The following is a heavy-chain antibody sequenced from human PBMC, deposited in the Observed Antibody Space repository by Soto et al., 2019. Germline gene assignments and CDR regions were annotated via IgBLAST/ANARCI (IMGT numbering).Heavy chain of an antibody. D-gene: IGHD6-13*01. V-gene: IGHV3-9*01. CDR3: VKDESINWYSGHFRH. CDR1: GFTFDEYA. CDR2: INWNSGSI. Sequence: GGSLRLSCAASGFTFDEYAMRWVRQVPGKGLEWVSGINWNSGSIGYGDSVKGRFAISRDNAKNSLHLQMNSLRAEDTAFYYCVKDESINWYSGHFRHWGQGTLVTVSA. J-gene: IGHJ1*01.